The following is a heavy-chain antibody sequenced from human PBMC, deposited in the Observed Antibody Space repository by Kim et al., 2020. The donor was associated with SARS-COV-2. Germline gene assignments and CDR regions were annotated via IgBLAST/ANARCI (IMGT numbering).Heavy chain of an antibody. J-gene: IGHJ4*02. CDR3: AREGELSFDY. Sequence: EKNYVDTVKGRFTIARDNAQNSLYRQMNSLGAEDTAVYYCAREGELSFDYWGQGTLVTVSS. V-gene: IGHV3-7*03. D-gene: IGHD3-16*02. CDR2: EK.